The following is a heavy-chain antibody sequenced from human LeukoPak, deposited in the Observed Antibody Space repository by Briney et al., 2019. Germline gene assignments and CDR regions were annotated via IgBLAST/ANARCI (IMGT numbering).Heavy chain of an antibody. D-gene: IGHD2/OR15-2a*01. CDR2: IYHSGST. J-gene: IGHJ4*02. V-gene: IGHV4-4*02. Sequence: SGTLSLTCAVSGGSISSSNWWSWVRQPSGKGLEWIGEIYHSGSTNYKPSLKSRVTISVDKSKNQFSLRLSSVTAADTAVYYCARVIRRRGHFDYWGQGTLVTVSS. CDR3: ARVIRRRGHFDY. CDR1: GGSISSSNW.